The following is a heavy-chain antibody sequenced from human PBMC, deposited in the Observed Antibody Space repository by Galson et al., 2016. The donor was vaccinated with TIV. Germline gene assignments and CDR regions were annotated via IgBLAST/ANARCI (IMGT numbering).Heavy chain of an antibody. CDR3: ARHLTTAEYFGLDV. CDR1: GFSVSSHY. D-gene: IGHD3-9*01. V-gene: IGHV3-53*01. J-gene: IGHJ6*02. CDR2: IYSGGST. Sequence: SLRLSCAASGFSVSSHYMSWVRQAPGKGLDWVSFIYSGGSTKYADSVKGRFTISRDSSKNTVFLQMNSPRAEDTAVYYCARHLTTAEYFGLDVWGQGTTVTV.